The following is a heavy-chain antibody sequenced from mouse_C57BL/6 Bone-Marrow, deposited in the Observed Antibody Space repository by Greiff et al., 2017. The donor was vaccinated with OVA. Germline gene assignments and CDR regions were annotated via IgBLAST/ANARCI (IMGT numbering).Heavy chain of an antibody. CDR3: TTSYDYGSSYYAMDY. Sequence: EVKLQESGAELVRPGASVKLSCTASGFNIKDDYMHWVKQRPEQGLEWIGWIDPENGDTEYASKFQGKATITADTSSNTAYLQLSSLTSEDTAVYYCTTSYDYGSSYYAMDYWGQGTSVTVSS. D-gene: IGHD1-1*01. CDR2: IDPENGDT. CDR1: GFNIKDDY. J-gene: IGHJ4*01. V-gene: IGHV14-4*01.